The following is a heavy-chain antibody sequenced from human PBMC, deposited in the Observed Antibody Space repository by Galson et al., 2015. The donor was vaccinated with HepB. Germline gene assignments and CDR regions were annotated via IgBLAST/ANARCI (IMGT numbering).Heavy chain of an antibody. J-gene: IGHJ4*02. CDR3: ARGSSSSWYDLDY. D-gene: IGHD6-13*01. CDR1: GYTFTSYD. Sequence: SVKVSCKASGYTFTSYDINWVRQATGQGLEWMGWMNPNSGNTGYAQKFQGRVTMTRNTSISTAYMELSSLRSEDTAVYYCARGSSSSWYDLDYWGQGTLVTVSS. V-gene: IGHV1-8*01. CDR2: MNPNSGNT.